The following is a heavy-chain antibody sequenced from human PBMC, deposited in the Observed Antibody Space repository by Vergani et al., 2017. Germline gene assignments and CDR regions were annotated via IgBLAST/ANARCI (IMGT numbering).Heavy chain of an antibody. D-gene: IGHD2-2*01. CDR3: AKVCGNTICPYGGGAFDV. V-gene: IGHV3-23*01. CDR2: INNNGGST. CDR1: GFTFNSYA. Sequence: QLLESGGGLIQPGGSLRLSCAASGFTFNSYAMTWVRQAPGKGLEWVSGINNNGGSTYYADSVKGRFTISRDNSKNTLYLQMTDLRAEDTATYYCAKVCGNTICPYGGGAFDVWGHGTMVTVSS. J-gene: IGHJ3*01.